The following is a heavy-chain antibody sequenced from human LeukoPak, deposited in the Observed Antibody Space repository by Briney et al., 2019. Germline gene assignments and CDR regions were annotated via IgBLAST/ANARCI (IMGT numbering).Heavy chain of an antibody. CDR1: PGTLTSYA. CDR3: ARGSAMGGIWFDP. CDR2: SIPNFGTA. V-gene: IGHV1-69*01. D-gene: IGHD3-10*01. J-gene: IGHJ5*02. Sequence: ATVKVSCKDSPGTLTSYATSWVRHAPGQGLEWMGGSIPNFGTANYAQKVQGRVTITADESTSTAYMELSSLRSEDRAVYYCARGSAMGGIWFDPWGQGTLVTVSS.